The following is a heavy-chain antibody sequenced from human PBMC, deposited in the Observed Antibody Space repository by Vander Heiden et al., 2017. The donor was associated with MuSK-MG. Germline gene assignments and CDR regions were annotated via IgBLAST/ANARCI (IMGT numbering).Heavy chain of an antibody. Sequence: VQLVQSGAEVKKTGSSVKVSCKASGGTISSYAISGVRQAPGQGLEWMGGIIPICGTANYAQKFQGRVTITADESTSTAYMELSSLRSEDTAVYYCARGYDSSGYPQYFQHWGQGTLVTVSS. J-gene: IGHJ1*01. V-gene: IGHV1-69*01. CDR1: GGTISSYA. CDR3: ARGYDSSGYPQYFQH. D-gene: IGHD3-22*01. CDR2: IIPICGTA.